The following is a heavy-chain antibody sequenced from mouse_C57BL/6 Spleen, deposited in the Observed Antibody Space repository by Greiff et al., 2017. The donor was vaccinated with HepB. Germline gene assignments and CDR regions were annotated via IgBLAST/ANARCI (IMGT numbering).Heavy chain of an antibody. V-gene: IGHV1-81*01. CDR2: IYPRSGNT. Sequence: QVQLQQSGAELARPGASVKLSCKASGYTFTSYGISWVKQRTGQGLEWIGEIYPRSGNTYYNEKFKGKATLTADKSSSTAYMELRSLTSEDSAVYFCARSFITTVVASHFDYWGQGTTLTVSS. D-gene: IGHD1-1*01. CDR3: ARSFITTVVASHFDY. CDR1: GYTFTSYG. J-gene: IGHJ2*01.